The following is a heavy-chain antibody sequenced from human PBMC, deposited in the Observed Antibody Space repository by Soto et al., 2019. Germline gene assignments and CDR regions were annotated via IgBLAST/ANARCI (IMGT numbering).Heavy chain of an antibody. D-gene: IGHD3-10*01. CDR3: AKDPPNYYGSGSYYGY. Sequence: QVQLVESGGGVVQPGRSLRLSCAASGFTFSSYGMHWVRQAPGKGLEWAAVISYDGSNKYYADSVKGRFTISRDNSKNTLYLQMNSLRAEDTAVYYCAKDPPNYYGSGSYYGYWGQGTLVTVSS. V-gene: IGHV3-30*18. CDR1: GFTFSSYG. CDR2: ISYDGSNK. J-gene: IGHJ4*02.